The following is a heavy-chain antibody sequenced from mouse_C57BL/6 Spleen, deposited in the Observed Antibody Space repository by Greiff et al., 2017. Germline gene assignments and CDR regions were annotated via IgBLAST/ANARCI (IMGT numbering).Heavy chain of an antibody. CDR2: IDPSDSYT. J-gene: IGHJ2*01. Sequence: QVQLQQPGAELVMPGASVKLSCKASGYTFTSYWMHWVKQRPGQGLEWIGEIDPSDSYTNYNQKFKGKSTLTVDKSSSTAYMQLSSLTSEDSAVYYCARSGNLLFDYWGQGTTLTVSS. V-gene: IGHV1-69*01. CDR3: ARSGNLLFDY. CDR1: GYTFTSYW. D-gene: IGHD2-1*01.